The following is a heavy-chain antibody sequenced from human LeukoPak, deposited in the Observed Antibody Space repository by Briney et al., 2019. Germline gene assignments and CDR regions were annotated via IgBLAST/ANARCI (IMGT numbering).Heavy chain of an antibody. J-gene: IGHJ4*02. V-gene: IGHV1-46*01. CDR2: INPSGGST. CDR1: GYTFTGYY. Sequence: ASVKVSCKASGYTFTGYYMHWVRQAPGQGLEWMGIINPSGGSTSYAQKFQGRVTMTRDTSTSTVYMELSSLRSEDTAVYYCARDLDYYDSSGQADYWGQGTLVTVSS. D-gene: IGHD3-22*01. CDR3: ARDLDYYDSSGQADY.